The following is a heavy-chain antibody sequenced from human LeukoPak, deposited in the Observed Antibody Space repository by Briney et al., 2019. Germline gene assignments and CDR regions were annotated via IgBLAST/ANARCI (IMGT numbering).Heavy chain of an antibody. CDR1: GFTFSTYI. CDR3: LHY. D-gene: IGHD2/OR15-2a*01. V-gene: IGHV3-21*01. CDR2: ISGGSSYI. J-gene: IGHJ4*02. Sequence: PGGSLRLSCGASGFTFSTYIMNWVRQPPGKGLEGVSSISGGSSYIRYTDSLKGRFTISRDNVKNSVYLQMYFCARDHDSNSASLHYWGQGTLVTVSS.